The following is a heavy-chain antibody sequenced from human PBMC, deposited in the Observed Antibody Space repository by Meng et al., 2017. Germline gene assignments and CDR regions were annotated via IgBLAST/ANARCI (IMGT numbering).Heavy chain of an antibody. CDR3: ARGLAVAGTVFWFDP. Sequence: QVQRVRSGVYVEKAGAYMKVFCKASGYTFTSYDINWVRQATGQGLEWMGWMNPNSGNTGYAQKFQGRVTITRNTSISTAYMELSSLRSEDTAVYYCARGLAVAGTVFWFDPWGQGTLVTVSS. CDR1: GYTFTSYD. V-gene: IGHV1-8*03. CDR2: MNPNSGNT. D-gene: IGHD6-19*01. J-gene: IGHJ5*02.